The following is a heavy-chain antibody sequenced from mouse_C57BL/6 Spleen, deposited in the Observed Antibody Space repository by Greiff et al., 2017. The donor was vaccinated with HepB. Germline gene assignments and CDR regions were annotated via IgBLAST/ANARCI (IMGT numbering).Heavy chain of an antibody. CDR3: TRDYDVGYWYFDV. CDR2: IRNKANNHAT. CDR1: GFTFSDAW. D-gene: IGHD2-4*01. Sequence: EVKVEESGGGLVQPGGSMKLSCAASGFTFSDAWMDWVRQSPEKGLEWVAEIRNKANNHATYYAESVKGRFTISRDDSKSSVYLQMNSLRAEDTGIYYCTRDYDVGYWYFDVWGTGTTVTVSS. J-gene: IGHJ1*03. V-gene: IGHV6-6*01.